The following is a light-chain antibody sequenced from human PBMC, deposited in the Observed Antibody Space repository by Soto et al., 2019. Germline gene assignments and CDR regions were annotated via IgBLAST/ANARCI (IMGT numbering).Light chain of an antibody. Sequence: EIVLTQSPGTLSLSPGERATLSCRASQSVSSSYLAWYQQKPGQAPRLLIYGASSRATGIPDRFSGSGSGTDFTLTISRLEPEDFAVYYCQQYCSSRTFGQGTKVEIK. CDR3: QQYCSSRT. V-gene: IGKV3-20*01. CDR1: QSVSSSY. CDR2: GAS. J-gene: IGKJ1*01.